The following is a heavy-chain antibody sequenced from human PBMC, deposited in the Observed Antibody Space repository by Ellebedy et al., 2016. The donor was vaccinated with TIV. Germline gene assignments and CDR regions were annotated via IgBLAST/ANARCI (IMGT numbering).Heavy chain of an antibody. CDR3: ARSGSYGSGSYYRYFDF. CDR2: ISSSSSYI. Sequence: GGSLRLXCAASGFAFSDYAMSWVRQAPGKGLEWVSSISSSSSYIKYADSVKGRYTISRDNAKNSLYLQMNSLSAEDTAVYYCARSGSYGSGSYYRYFDFWGQGTLVTVSS. J-gene: IGHJ4*02. CDR1: GFAFSDYA. V-gene: IGHV3-21*01. D-gene: IGHD3-10*01.